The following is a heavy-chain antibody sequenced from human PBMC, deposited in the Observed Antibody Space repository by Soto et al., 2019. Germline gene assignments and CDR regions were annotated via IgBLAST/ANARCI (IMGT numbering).Heavy chain of an antibody. Sequence: PGGSLRLSCAPSGFTSSDHYIDWVRQAPGKGLEWVGRIKNKADGDTTDYAAPVKGRFTISRDDSKNTLYLQMNSLKTEDTSLYYCTTGDWNYVTSFDYWGQGTLVTVSS. V-gene: IGHV3-15*07. CDR2: IKNKADGDTT. D-gene: IGHD1-7*01. CDR1: GFTSSDHY. J-gene: IGHJ4*02. CDR3: TTGDWNYVTSFDY.